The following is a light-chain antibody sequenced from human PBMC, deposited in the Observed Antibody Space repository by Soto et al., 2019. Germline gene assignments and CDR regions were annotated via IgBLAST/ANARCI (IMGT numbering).Light chain of an antibody. CDR2: AAS. V-gene: IGKV1-9*01. CDR1: QGITSY. Sequence: DIQLTQSPSFLSASVGDRVTITCRASQGITSYLAWYQQKPGKAPRLLIYAASTLQRGVPSRFSGSGSGTEFTLTISSLQPEDFATYYCQHLNSYPLTFGGGSQVEIK. CDR3: QHLNSYPLT. J-gene: IGKJ4*01.